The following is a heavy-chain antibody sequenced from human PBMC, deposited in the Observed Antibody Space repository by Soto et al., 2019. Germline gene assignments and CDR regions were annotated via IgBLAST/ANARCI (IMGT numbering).Heavy chain of an antibody. CDR3: ARGKNAYKLQPCAGGVIVCYYYYYYMDV. V-gene: IGHV1-8*01. J-gene: IGHJ6*03. CDR1: GYTFTSYD. D-gene: IGHD3-16*02. Sequence: GASVKVSCKASGYTFTSYDINWVRQATGQGLEWMGWMNPNSGNTGYAQKFQGRVTMTRNTSISTAYMELSSLRSEDTAVYYCARGKNAYKLQPCAGGVIVCYYYYYYMDVWGKGTTVTVSS. CDR2: MNPNSGNT.